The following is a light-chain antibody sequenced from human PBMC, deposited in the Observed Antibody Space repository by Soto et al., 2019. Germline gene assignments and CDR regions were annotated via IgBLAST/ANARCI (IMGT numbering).Light chain of an antibody. Sequence: EIVLTQSPATLSLSPGERATLSCRASQSVSSYLAWYQQKPGQAPRLLIYDASNRATGIPARFSGSGSGTDFTLTISSLEPEDFAVYYCQQRSNWPPATFGPGTKVDIK. CDR2: DAS. CDR3: QQRSNWPPAT. V-gene: IGKV3-11*01. CDR1: QSVSSY. J-gene: IGKJ3*01.